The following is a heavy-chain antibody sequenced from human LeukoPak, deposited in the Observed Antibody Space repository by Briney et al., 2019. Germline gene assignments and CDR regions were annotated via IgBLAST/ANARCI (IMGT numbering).Heavy chain of an antibody. J-gene: IGHJ4*02. V-gene: IGHV4-39*01. CDR1: GGSISSSSYY. CDR3: ERGEVVVVPADY. Sequence: SETLSLTCTVSGGSISSSSYYWGWIRQPPGKGLEWIGSIYYSGSTYYSPSLKSRVTISVDTSKNQFSLKLSSVTAADTAVYYCERGEVVVVPADYWGQGTLVTVSS. CDR2: IYYSGST. D-gene: IGHD2-2*01.